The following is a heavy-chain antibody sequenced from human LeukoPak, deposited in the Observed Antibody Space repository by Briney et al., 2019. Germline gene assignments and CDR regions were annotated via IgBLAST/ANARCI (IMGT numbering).Heavy chain of an antibody. J-gene: IGHJ4*02. D-gene: IGHD3-22*01. CDR3: AREMAHYFDSSGYSF. Sequence: GGSLRLSCAASGFTFSSYEMNWVRQAPGKGLEWVSYISSSSSTIHYAESVKGRFTISRDNAKNSLYLQMNSLRDEDTAVYYCAREMAHYFDSSGYSFWGQGTLVTVSS. CDR1: GFTFSSYE. V-gene: IGHV3-48*03. CDR2: ISSSSSTI.